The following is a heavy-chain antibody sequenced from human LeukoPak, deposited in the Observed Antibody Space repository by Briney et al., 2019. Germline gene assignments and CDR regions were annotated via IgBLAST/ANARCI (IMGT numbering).Heavy chain of an antibody. CDR2: IIPVLNIT. D-gene: IGHD3-10*01. Sequence: SVKVSCKTSGGTFSSSAITWVRQAPGQGLEWMGRIIPVLNITTYAQKFQGRVTMTRDTSISTAYMELSSLTSDDTAVYYCARDLEGYHYGSGNYPQWGQGTLITVSS. J-gene: IGHJ4*02. CDR1: GGTFSSSA. CDR3: ARDLEGYHYGSGNYPQ. V-gene: IGHV1-69*04.